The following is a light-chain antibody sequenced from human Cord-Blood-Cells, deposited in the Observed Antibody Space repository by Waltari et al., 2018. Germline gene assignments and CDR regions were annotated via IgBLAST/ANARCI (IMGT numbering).Light chain of an antibody. J-gene: IGKJ1*01. CDR3: QQSYSTPRT. Sequence: DIKMTQSPSSLSASVGDRDTITCRASQSISSYLNWYQQKPGKAPKLLIYAASSLQSGVPSRFSGSGSGTDFTLTISSLQPEDFATYYCQQSYSTPRTFGQGTKVEIK. V-gene: IGKV1-39*01. CDR1: QSISSY. CDR2: AAS.